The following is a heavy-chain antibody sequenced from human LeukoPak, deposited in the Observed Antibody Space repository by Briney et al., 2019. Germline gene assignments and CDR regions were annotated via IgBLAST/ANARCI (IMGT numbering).Heavy chain of an antibody. CDR2: IYYSGST. Sequence: SETLSLTCTVSGGSISSYYWSRIRQPPGKGLEWIGYIYYSGSTNYNPSLKSRVTISVDTSKNQFSLKLSSVTAADTAVYYCARDSGSYQSPFDYWGQGTLVTVSS. V-gene: IGHV4-59*01. J-gene: IGHJ4*02. D-gene: IGHD1-26*01. CDR1: GGSISSYY. CDR3: ARDSGSYQSPFDY.